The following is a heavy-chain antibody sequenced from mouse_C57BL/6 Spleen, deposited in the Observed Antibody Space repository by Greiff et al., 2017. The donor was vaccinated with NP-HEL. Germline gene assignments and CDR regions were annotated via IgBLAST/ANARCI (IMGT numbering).Heavy chain of an antibody. CDR3: ARDGNYDDWYFDV. J-gene: IGHJ1*03. D-gene: IGHD2-1*01. CDR2: ISSGSSTI. CDR1: GFTFSDYG. V-gene: IGHV5-17*01. Sequence: EVKVVESGGGLVKPGGSLKLSCAASGFTFSDYGMHWVRQAPEKGLEWVAYISSGSSTIYYADTVKGRFTISRDNAKNTLFLQMTSLRSEDTAMYYCARDGNYDDWYFDVWGTGTTVTVSS.